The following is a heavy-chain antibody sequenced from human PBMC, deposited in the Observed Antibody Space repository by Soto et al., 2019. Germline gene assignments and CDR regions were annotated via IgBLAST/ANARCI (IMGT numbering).Heavy chain of an antibody. CDR3: AKDGEFYAFVTGYYITGNYCDY. CDR2: ISAGGGSP. J-gene: IGHJ4*01. D-gene: IGHD3-9*01. V-gene: IGHV3-23*01. CDR1: GFIFNNYA. Sequence: PGWSLRLSCAASGFIFNNYAMSWVRQAPGKGLEWVSFISAGGGSPNYADSVKGRFTISRDNSKNMVYLQMNSLRAEDTAVSYCAKDGEFYAFVTGYYITGNYCDYWRDGT.